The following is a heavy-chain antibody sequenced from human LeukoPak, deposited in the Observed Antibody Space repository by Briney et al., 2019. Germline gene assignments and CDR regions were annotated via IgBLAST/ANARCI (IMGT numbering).Heavy chain of an antibody. Sequence: GGSLRLSCAASGFTFSTYWMHWVRQAPGKGLVWVSCINSDGSSPSYADSVKGRFTISRDNAKNTVYLQMNSLRAEDTAVYYCARDLRYFFDYWGQGTLVTVSS. D-gene: IGHD5-12*01. J-gene: IGHJ4*02. CDR1: GFTFSTYW. CDR3: ARDLRYFFDY. V-gene: IGHV3-74*01. CDR2: INSDGSSP.